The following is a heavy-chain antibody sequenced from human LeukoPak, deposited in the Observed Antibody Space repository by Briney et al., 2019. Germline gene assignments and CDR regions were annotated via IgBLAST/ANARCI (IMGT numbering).Heavy chain of an antibody. J-gene: IGHJ4*02. V-gene: IGHV5-51*01. CDR2: IYPGDSDT. Sequence: GESLKISCQGSGYSFSTYWIGWVRQMPGKGLEWMGIIYPGDSDTRYSPSFQGQVTISADKSISTAYLQWSSLKASDTAMYYCARTFGSGFYQGSFDSWGQGTLVTVSS. D-gene: IGHD3-22*01. CDR1: GYSFSTYW. CDR3: ARTFGSGFYQGSFDS.